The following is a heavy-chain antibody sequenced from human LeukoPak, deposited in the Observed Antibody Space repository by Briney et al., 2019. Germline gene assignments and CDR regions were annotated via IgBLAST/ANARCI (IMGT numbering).Heavy chain of an antibody. D-gene: IGHD2-2*02. CDR1: GYTFTGYY. CDR3: ARDCSSTSCYTYNWNYVKDYYYGMDV. J-gene: IGHJ6*02. V-gene: IGHV1-2*02. Sequence: ASVKVSCKASGYTFTGYYMHWVRQAPGQGLEWMGWINPNSGGTNYAQKLQGRVTMTTDTSTSTAYMELRSLRSDDTAVYYCARDCSSTSCYTYNWNYVKDYYYGMDVWGQGTTVTVSS. CDR2: INPNSGGT.